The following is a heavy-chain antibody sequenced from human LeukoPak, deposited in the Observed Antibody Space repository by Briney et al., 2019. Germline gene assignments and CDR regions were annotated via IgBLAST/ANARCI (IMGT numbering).Heavy chain of an antibody. J-gene: IGHJ4*02. CDR2: IYTSGST. CDR3: AKHDFWSGYLTVGNGY. Sequence: PSETLSLTCTVSGGSISSYYWSWIRQPAGKGLEWIGRIYTSGSTNYNPSLKSRVTISVDTSKNQFSLKLSSVTAADTAVYYCAKHDFWSGYLTVGNGYWGQGTLVTVSS. V-gene: IGHV4-4*07. CDR1: GGSISSYY. D-gene: IGHD3-3*01.